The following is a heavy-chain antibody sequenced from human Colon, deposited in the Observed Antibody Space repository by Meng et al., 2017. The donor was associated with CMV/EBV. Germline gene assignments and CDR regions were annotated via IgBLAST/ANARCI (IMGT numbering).Heavy chain of an antibody. J-gene: IGHJ4*02. CDR2: IYNSGST. Sequence: GTRPDNPSDTLALTSSVSGSSFTTNSYFGAWIRQPPGKGLEYIGSIYNSGSTYYNASLKSRVTMSVDTSKNQFSLKLSSVTAADTAKYYCARGVLNFFDYWGQGTLVTVSS. CDR1: GSSFTTNSYF. D-gene: IGHD3-10*01. CDR3: ARGVLNFFDY. V-gene: IGHV4-39*07.